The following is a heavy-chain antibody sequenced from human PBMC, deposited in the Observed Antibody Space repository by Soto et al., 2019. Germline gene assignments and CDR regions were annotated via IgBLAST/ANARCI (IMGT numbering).Heavy chain of an antibody. CDR1: WGSSIDVGCC. V-gene: IGHV4-31*03. J-gene: IGHJ5*02. Sequence: SLLLSLTCSVAWGSSIDVGCCRNWIRQHPGKGLEWIGYIYYSGSTYYNPSLKSRVSISVDTSKNHFSLKLTSVTAADTAVYYCARSVFPWGRGTLVTVYS. CDR3: ARSVFP. CDR2: IYYSGST.